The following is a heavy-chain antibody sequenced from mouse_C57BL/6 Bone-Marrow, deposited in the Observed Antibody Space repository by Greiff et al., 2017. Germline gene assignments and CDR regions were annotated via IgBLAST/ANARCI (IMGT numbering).Heavy chain of an antibody. CDR2: IDPSDSYT. CDR1: GYTFTSYW. V-gene: IGHV1-69*01. J-gene: IGHJ2*01. Sequence: QVQLKQPGAELVMPGASVKLSCKASGYTFTSYWMHWVKQRPGQGLEWIGEIDPSDSYTNYNQKFKGKSTLTVDKSSSTAYMQLSSLTSEDSAVYYCAIEGSTGYYYDLDYWGQGTTLTVSS. D-gene: IGHD2-4*01. CDR3: AIEGSTGYYYDLDY.